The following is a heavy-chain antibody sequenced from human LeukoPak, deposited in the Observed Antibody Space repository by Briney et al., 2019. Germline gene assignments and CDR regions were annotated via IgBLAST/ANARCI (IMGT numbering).Heavy chain of an antibody. Sequence: GGSLRLSCLASGFSFNSYTMNWVREAPGKGLEWVSTISPVSSYTWYAESVKGRFTISRDNPKNSLYLQIDSLRAEDTAVYYCVRDVSRRIGMDVWGQGTTVSVSS. V-gene: IGHV3-21*01. CDR2: ISPVSSYT. CDR1: GFSFNSYT. D-gene: IGHD2/OR15-2a*01. J-gene: IGHJ6*02. CDR3: VRDVSRRIGMDV.